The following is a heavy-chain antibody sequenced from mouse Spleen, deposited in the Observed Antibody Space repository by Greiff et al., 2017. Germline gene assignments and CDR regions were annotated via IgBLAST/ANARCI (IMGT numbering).Heavy chain of an antibody. Sequence: QVQLQQPGAELVRPGASVKLSCKASGYTFTSYWINWVNQRPGQGLEWIGNIYPSDSYTNYNQEFKDKATLTVDKSSSTAYMQLSSPTSEDSAVYYCTRESIYYDYAPGYWGQGTTLTVSS. D-gene: IGHD2-4*01. J-gene: IGHJ2*01. CDR3: TRESIYYDYAPGY. V-gene: IGHV1-69*02. CDR1: GYTFTSYW. CDR2: IYPSDSYT.